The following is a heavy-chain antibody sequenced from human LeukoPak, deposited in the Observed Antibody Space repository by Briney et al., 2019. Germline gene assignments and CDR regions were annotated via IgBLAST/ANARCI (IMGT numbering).Heavy chain of an antibody. CDR2: INPNSGGT. CDR3: AVGGRYGSSGYCDY. CDR1: GYSFTDKY. V-gene: IGHV1-2*02. J-gene: IGHJ4*02. D-gene: IGHD3-22*01. Sequence: ASVKVSCKASGYSFTDKYMHWVRQAPGQGLEWMGWINPNSGGTNYAQKFQGRVTMTTDTSMSTAYMELSRLRSDDTAVYYCAVGGRYGSSGYCDYWGQGTLVTVSS.